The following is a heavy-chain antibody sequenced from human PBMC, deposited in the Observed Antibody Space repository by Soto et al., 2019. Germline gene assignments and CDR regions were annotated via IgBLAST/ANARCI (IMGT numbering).Heavy chain of an antibody. CDR1: GYSFTSYW. CDR3: ASLRDGTRNAFDI. V-gene: IGHV5-51*01. Sequence: KCGESLKISCKGSGYSFTSYWIGWVRQMPGKGLEWMGIIYPGDSDTRYSPSFQGQVTISADKSISTAYLQWSSLKASDTAMYYCASLRDGTRNAFDIWGQGTMVTVSS. J-gene: IGHJ3*02. CDR2: IYPGDSDT.